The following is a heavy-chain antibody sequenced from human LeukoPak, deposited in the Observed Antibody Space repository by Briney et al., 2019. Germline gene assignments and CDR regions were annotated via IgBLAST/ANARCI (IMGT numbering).Heavy chain of an antibody. J-gene: IGHJ6*03. CDR2: ISTYIDNT. V-gene: IGHV1-18*01. D-gene: IGHD6-13*01. CDR1: GYTFTTYG. CDR3: ARDPYSSSWYGYYYYYMDV. Sequence: ASVKVSCKASGYTFTTYGISWVRQAPGQGLEWMGWISTYIDNTKYAHKLQGRVTMTTDTSTSTAYMELRSLRSDDTAVYYCARDPYSSSWYGYYYYYMDVWGKGTTVTVSS.